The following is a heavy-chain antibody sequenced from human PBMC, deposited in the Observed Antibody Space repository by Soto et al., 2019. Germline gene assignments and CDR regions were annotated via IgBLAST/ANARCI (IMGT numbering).Heavy chain of an antibody. J-gene: IGHJ5*02. CDR2: MNPGSGDT. V-gene: IGHV1-8*01. CDR3: ARMESFGSLNWFDP. CDR1: GYTFTNSD. D-gene: IGHD5-18*01. Sequence: VASVKVSCKASGYTFTNSDVSWVRQATGQGLEWMGWMNPGSGDTGYAQKFQGRVTMTRDISIATAYTELNSLTSEDTAIYYCARMESFGSLNWFDPWGQGTLVTVSS.